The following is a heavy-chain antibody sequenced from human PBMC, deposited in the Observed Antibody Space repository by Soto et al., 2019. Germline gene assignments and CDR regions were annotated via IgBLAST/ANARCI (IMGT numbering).Heavy chain of an antibody. CDR1: GFTFSSYG. V-gene: IGHV3-30*18. J-gene: IGHJ4*02. CDR2: ISYDGSNK. CDR3: AKDRGTYLLFDY. Sequence: QVQLVESGGGVVQPGRSLRLSCAASGFTFSSYGMHWVRQAPGKGLEWVAVISYDGSNKYYADSVKGRFTISRDNSKKTMYLQMNSLRAEDTAVYYCAKDRGTYLLFDYWGQGTLVTVSS. D-gene: IGHD3-10*01.